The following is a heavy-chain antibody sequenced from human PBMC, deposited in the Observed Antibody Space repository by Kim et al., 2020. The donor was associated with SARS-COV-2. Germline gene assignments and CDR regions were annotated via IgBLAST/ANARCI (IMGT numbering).Heavy chain of an antibody. CDR3: ATVSTRVLWFGELLSS. CDR1: GYTLTELS. J-gene: IGHJ5*02. Sequence: ASVKVSCKVSGYTLTELSMHWVRQAPGKGLEWMGGFDPEDGETIYAQKFQGRVTMTEDTSTDTAYMELSSLRSEDTAVYYCATVSTRVLWFGELLSSWGQGTLVTVSS. D-gene: IGHD3-10*01. CDR2: FDPEDGET. V-gene: IGHV1-24*01.